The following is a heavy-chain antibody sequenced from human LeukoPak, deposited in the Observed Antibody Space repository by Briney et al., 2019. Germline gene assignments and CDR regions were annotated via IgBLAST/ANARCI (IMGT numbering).Heavy chain of an antibody. J-gene: IGHJ3*02. D-gene: IGHD5-18*01. CDR3: ARDFRGYSYAQVAFDI. CDR2: IYSGGST. Sequence: GGSLRLSCAASGFTFSSYGMHWVRQAPGKGLEWVSVIYSGGSTYYADSVKGRFTISRDNSKNTLYLQMNSLRAEDTALYYCARDFRGYSYAQVAFDIWGQGTTVTVSS. CDR1: GFTFSSYG. V-gene: IGHV3-66*01.